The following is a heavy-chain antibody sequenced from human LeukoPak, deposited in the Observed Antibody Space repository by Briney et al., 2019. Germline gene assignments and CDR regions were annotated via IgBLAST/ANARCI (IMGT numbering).Heavy chain of an antibody. J-gene: IGHJ4*02. V-gene: IGHV1-69*05. D-gene: IGHD3-3*01. Sequence: SVKVSCKASGGTFSSYAISWVRQAPGQGLEWMGGIIPIFGTANYAQKFQGRVTITTDESTSTAYMELSSLRSEDTAVYYCGRQVKGFLGYDYWGQGTLVTVSS. CDR1: GGTFSSYA. CDR2: IIPIFGTA. CDR3: GRQVKGFLGYDY.